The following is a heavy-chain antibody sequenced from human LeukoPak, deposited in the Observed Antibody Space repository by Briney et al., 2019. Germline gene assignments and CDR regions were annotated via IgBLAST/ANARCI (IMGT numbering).Heavy chain of an antibody. CDR3: ARQNYYDTDLRY. Sequence: PSETLSLTCAVYGGSFSGYYWSWIRQPPGKGLEWIGEINHSGSTNYNPSLKSRVTISVDTSKNQFSLKLSSVTAADTAVYYCARQNYYDTDLRYWGQGTLVTVSS. V-gene: IGHV4-34*01. CDR2: INHSGST. J-gene: IGHJ4*02. D-gene: IGHD3-22*01. CDR1: GGSFSGYY.